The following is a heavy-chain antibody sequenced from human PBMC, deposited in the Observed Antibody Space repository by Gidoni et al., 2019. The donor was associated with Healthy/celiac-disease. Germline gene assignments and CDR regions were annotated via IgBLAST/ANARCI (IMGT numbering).Heavy chain of an antibody. CDR1: GGTFRSYA. J-gene: IGHJ4*02. CDR2: IIPLFGTA. Sequence: QLQLVQSGAEVKLPGSSVKVSCKCSGGTFRSYAVSWVRQPTGQGLEWMGGIIPLFGTANYAQKFQGRFTITADESTSTAYMELSSLRSEDTAVYYGARSSRDGYNEFDYWGQGTLVTVSS. D-gene: IGHD2-2*01. V-gene: IGHV1-69*01. CDR3: ARSSRDGYNEFDY.